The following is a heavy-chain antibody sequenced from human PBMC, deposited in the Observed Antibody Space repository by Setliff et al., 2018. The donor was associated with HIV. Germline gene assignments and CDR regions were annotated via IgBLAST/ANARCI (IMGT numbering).Heavy chain of an antibody. D-gene: IGHD6-13*01. CDR3: ARVSCSSWYSIPRYYYYSMDV. Sequence: ASETLSLTCAFYGGSFNGYSWTWIRQPPGKGLEWIGEINHSGSTNYNPSLRSRVTPSVDTSKNQFSLRLRSVTAADTAVYYCARVSCSSWYSIPRYYYYSMDVWGNGTAVTVSS. CDR2: INHSGST. CDR1: GGSFNGYS. J-gene: IGHJ6*03. V-gene: IGHV4-34*01.